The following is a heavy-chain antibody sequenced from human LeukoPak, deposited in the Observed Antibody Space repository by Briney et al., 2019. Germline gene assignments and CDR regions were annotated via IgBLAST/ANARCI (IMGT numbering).Heavy chain of an antibody. V-gene: IGHV4-30-2*01. J-gene: IGHJ5*02. CDR2: IYHSGST. CDR1: GGSISSGGYS. Sequence: PSETLSLTCAVSGGSISSGGYSWSWIRQPPGKGLEWIGYIYHSGSTYYNPSLKSRVTISVDTSKNQFSLKLSSVTAADTAVYYCARGPPYCSSISCAPDWFDPWGQGALVTVSS. D-gene: IGHD2-2*01. CDR3: ARGPPYCSSISCAPDWFDP.